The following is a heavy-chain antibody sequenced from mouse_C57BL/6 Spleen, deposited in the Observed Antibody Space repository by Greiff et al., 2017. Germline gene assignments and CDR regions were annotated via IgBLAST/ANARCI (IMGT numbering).Heavy chain of an antibody. CDR1: GFNIKDDY. CDR2: IDPENGDT. V-gene: IGHV14-4*01. J-gene: IGHJ2*01. Sequence: VQLQQSGAELVRPGASVKLSCTASGFNIKDDYMHWVKQRPEQGLEWIGWIDPENGDTEYASKFQGKATITADTSSNTAYLQLSSLTSEDTAVYYCTTGGGYLDDWGKGTTLTVAS. CDR3: TTGGGYLDD.